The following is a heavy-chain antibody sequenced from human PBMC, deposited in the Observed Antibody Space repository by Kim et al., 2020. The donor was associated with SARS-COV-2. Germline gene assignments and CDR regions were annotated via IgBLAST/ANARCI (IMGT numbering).Heavy chain of an antibody. Sequence: GESLKISCKGSGYIFTNYFFGWVRQMPGKGLEWIGIIDPTNSKTTYSPSFQGQVTISVDKSISTAYLQWSSLKASDTAIYYCARQWDQFYDYWGQGTLVTVSS. D-gene: IGHD1-26*01. V-gene: IGHV5-51*01. CDR1: GYIFTNYF. CDR2: IDPTNSKT. CDR3: ARQWDQFYDY. J-gene: IGHJ4*02.